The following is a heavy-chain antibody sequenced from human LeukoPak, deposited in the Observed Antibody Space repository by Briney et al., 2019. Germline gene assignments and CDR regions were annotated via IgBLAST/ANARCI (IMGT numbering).Heavy chain of an antibody. CDR3: AKTYYYSSGNF. D-gene: IGHD3-10*01. Sequence: PWGSLRLSCAASGFTFSSYWMSWVRQAPGKGLEWVANIKQDGGEKYYVDSVKGRFTISRDNAQNSLYLQMNSLRAEDTAMYYCAKTYYYSSGNFWGQGTLVTVSS. V-gene: IGHV3-7*01. J-gene: IGHJ4*02. CDR1: GFTFSSYW. CDR2: IKQDGGEK.